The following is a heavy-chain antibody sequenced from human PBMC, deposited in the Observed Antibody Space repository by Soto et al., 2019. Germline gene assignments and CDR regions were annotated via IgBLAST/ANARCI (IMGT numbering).Heavy chain of an antibody. V-gene: IGHV3-74*01. D-gene: IGHD4-17*01. CDR1: GFTFSNYW. CDR2: INPDGSRT. Sequence: EVQLVESGGDLVQPGGSLRLSCAASGFTFSNYWMHWVRQTPGKGLVWVSRINPDGSRTSYADSVRGRFTISRDNAKNTLYLQMNSLGADDPAVYYCARVAVTTYSFDSWGHGTLVTVSS. CDR3: ARVAVTTYSFDS. J-gene: IGHJ4*01.